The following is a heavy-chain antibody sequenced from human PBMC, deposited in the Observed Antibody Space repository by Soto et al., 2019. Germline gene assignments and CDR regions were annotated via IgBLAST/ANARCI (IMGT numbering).Heavy chain of an antibody. V-gene: IGHV1-69*06. D-gene: IGHD6-13*01. J-gene: IGHJ4*02. CDR3: ARGGYSSSYRFDY. CDR2: SMPFIDTT. CDR1: GGTFGTYV. Sequence: QVQLVQSGAEVKKPGSSVKVSCKAPGGTFGTYVINWVRQAPGQGLAWMGGSMPFIDTTNYAQMFQGRVTITADKSTDTAYMELSSLRSDDTAVYYCARGGYSSSYRFDYWGQGTRVTVSS.